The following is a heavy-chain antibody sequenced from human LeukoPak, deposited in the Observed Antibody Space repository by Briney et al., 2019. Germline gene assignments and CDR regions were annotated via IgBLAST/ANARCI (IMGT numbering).Heavy chain of an antibody. V-gene: IGHV1-2*06. D-gene: IGHD2-2*01. Sequence: ASVKVSCKAPGYTFTGYYMHWVRQAPGQGLEWMGRINPNSGGTNYAQKFQGRVTMTRDTSISTAYLELSRLRSDDTAVYYCARVREQLKDAFDIWGQGTMVTVSS. J-gene: IGHJ3*02. CDR3: ARVREQLKDAFDI. CDR1: GYTFTGYY. CDR2: INPNSGGT.